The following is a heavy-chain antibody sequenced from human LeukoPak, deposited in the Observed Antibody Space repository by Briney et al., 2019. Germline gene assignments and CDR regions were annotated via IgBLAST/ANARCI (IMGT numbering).Heavy chain of an antibody. V-gene: IGHV4-34*01. J-gene: IGHJ3*02. Sequence: GSLRLSCAASGFTFSSYAMRWIRQPPGKGLEWIGEINHSGSTNYNPSLKSRVTISVDTSKTQFSLKLSSVTAADTAVYYCARTSSDSGSYSYAFDIWGQGTMVTVSS. D-gene: IGHD1-26*01. CDR3: ARTSSDSGSYSYAFDI. CDR1: GFTFSSYA. CDR2: INHSGST.